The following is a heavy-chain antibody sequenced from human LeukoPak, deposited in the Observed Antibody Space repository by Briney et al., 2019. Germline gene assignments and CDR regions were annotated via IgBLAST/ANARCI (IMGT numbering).Heavy chain of an antibody. Sequence: GGSLRLSCAASGFTFSNYWMHWVRQAPGKGLVWVSRVNSDGSSKNYADSVKGRFTISRDNAKNTLYLQMNSLRAEDTAVYYCARGPPMVYFYYMDVWGKGTTVTVSS. CDR3: ARGPPMVYFYYMDV. CDR1: GFTFSNYW. CDR2: VNSDGSSK. J-gene: IGHJ6*03. V-gene: IGHV3-74*01. D-gene: IGHD3-10*01.